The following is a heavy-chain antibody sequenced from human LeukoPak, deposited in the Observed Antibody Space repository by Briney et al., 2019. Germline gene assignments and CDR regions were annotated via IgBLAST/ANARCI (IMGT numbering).Heavy chain of an antibody. CDR3: AKGRGYFYDYPFDY. V-gene: IGHV3-23*01. D-gene: IGHD5-18*01. Sequence: GGFLRLSCAASGFTFSSYAMSWVRQAPGKGLEWVSTFSDSGGTTYYADSVKGRFTISRDNSKNTLYLQMNSLRAEDTAVYYCAKGRGYFYDYPFDYWGQGTLVTVSS. CDR2: FSDSGGTT. CDR1: GFTFSSYA. J-gene: IGHJ4*02.